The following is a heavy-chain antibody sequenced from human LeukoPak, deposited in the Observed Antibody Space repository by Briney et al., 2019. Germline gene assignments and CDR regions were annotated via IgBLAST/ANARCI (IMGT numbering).Heavy chain of an antibody. CDR3: ARASHDYGDYSHFDY. CDR2: IYHSGST. Sequence: TSEALSLTCTVSGGSISSRNWWSWVRQPPGKGLEWIGEIYHSGSTNYNPSLKTRVTISVDKSKNQFSLKLSSVTAADTAVYYCARASHDYGDYSHFDYWGQGTLVTVSS. V-gene: IGHV4-4*02. J-gene: IGHJ4*02. D-gene: IGHD4-17*01. CDR1: GGSISSRNW.